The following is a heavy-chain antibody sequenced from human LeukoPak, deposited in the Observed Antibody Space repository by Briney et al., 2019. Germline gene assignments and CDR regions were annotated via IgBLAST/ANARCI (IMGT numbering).Heavy chain of an antibody. Sequence: SETLSLTCTVSGGSISSYYWSWIRQPPGKGLEWIGYIYHSGSTYYNPPLKSRVTISVDRSKNQFSLKLSSVTAADTAVYYCARAQQLWYTTDYFDYWGQGTLVTVSS. CDR2: IYHSGST. D-gene: IGHD5-18*01. V-gene: IGHV4-59*12. J-gene: IGHJ4*02. CDR3: ARAQQLWYTTDYFDY. CDR1: GGSISSYY.